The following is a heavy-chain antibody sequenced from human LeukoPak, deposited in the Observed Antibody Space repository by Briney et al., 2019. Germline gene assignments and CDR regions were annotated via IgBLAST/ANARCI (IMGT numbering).Heavy chain of an antibody. V-gene: IGHV4-39*06. CDR3: ARDLSSGYLAILDY. CDR1: GDSISSSRNY. J-gene: IGHJ4*02. D-gene: IGHD3-22*01. Sequence: KPSETLSLTCSVSGDSISSSRNYWGWIRQPPGKGLEWIGSIYYSGSTYYNPSLKSRVTISVDTSKNQFALKMSSVTAADTAVYYCARDLSSGYLAILDYWGQGTLVTVSS. CDR2: IYYSGST.